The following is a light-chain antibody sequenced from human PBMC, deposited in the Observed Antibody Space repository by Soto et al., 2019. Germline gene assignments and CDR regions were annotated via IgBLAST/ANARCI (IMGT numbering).Light chain of an antibody. V-gene: IGKV1-8*01. CDR2: TAS. Sequence: AIRMTQSPSSFSASTGDRVTITCRASQGISSHLAWYQVKPRKAPRLLIYTASYLESGVPSRFSAGGSGRDFTVTFSSLQSEGFAVYYCHEYFSHPLTFSGGTKVEIK. CDR1: QGISSH. J-gene: IGKJ4*01. CDR3: HEYFSHPLT.